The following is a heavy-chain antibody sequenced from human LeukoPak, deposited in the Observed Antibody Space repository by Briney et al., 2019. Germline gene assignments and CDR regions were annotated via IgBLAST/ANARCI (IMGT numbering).Heavy chain of an antibody. J-gene: IGHJ5*02. CDR3: ARDNSVEDTAWWFDP. CDR1: GYTFSSYD. D-gene: IGHD4-23*01. CDR2: INPSGGST. V-gene: IGHV1-46*01. Sequence: GASVKVSCKASGYTFSSYDINWVRQAPRQGLEWMGIINPSGGSTSYAQKFQGRVTMTRDMSTSTDYMELSSLRSEDTAVYYCARDNSVEDTAWWFDPWGQGTLVTVSS.